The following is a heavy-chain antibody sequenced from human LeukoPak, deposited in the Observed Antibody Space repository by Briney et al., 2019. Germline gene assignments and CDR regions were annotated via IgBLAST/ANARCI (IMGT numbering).Heavy chain of an antibody. CDR2: IIPILGIA. D-gene: IGHD2-2*02. Sequence: ASVKVSCKACGGTFSSYTISWVRQAPGQGLEWMGRIIPILGIANYAQKFQGRVTITADKSTSTAYMELSSLRSEDTAVYYCARGRHCSSTSCYNYYYYGMDVWGQGTTVTVSS. J-gene: IGHJ6*02. V-gene: IGHV1-69*02. CDR3: ARGRHCSSTSCYNYYYYGMDV. CDR1: GGTFSSYT.